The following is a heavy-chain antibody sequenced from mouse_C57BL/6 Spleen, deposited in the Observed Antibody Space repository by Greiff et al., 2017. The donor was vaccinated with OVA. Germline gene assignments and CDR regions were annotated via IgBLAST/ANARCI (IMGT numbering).Heavy chain of an antibody. V-gene: IGHV5-6*02. J-gene: IGHJ4*01. CDR3: ARRGYYYGMDY. CDR2: ISSGGSYT. CDR1: GFTFSSYG. Sequence: EVKLQESGGDLVKPGGSLKLSCAASGFTFSSYGMSWVRQTPDKRLEWVATISSGGSYTYYPDSVKGRFTISRDNAKNTLYLQMSSLKSEDTAMYYCARRGYYYGMDYWGQGTSVTVSS.